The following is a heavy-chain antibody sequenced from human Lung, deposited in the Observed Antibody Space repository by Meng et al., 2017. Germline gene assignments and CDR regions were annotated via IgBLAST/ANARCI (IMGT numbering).Heavy chain of an antibody. J-gene: IGHJ4*02. CDR1: GGSFSDYY. CDR3: ARGPTTMAHDFDY. CDR2: INHSGST. Sequence: QVQQQQGGAGLLKPSETLALTCAVSGGSFSDYYWSWIRQPPGKGLEWIGEINHSGSTNYNPSLESRATISVDTSQNNLSLKLSSVTAADSAVYYCARGPTTMAHDFDYWGQGTLVTVSS. D-gene: IGHD4-11*01. V-gene: IGHV4-34*01.